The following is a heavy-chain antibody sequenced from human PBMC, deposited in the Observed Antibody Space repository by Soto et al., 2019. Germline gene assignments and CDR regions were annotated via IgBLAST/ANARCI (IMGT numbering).Heavy chain of an antibody. CDR3: ARSSSDVSYYYYYGMDV. CDR1: VGTFSSYA. V-gene: IGHV1-69*13. Sequence: ASVKVSCKASVGTFSSYAISWVRQAPGQGLEWMGGIIPIFGTSNYAQKFQGRVTITADESTSTAYMELSSLRSEDTAVYYCARSSSDVSYYYYYGMDVWGQGTTVTVSS. CDR2: IIPIFGTS. D-gene: IGHD3-10*01. J-gene: IGHJ6*02.